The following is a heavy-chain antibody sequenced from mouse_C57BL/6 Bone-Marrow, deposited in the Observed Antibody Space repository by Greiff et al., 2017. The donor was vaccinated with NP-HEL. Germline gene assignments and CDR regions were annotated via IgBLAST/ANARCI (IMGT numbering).Heavy chain of an antibody. CDR3: ASGYYGNPYYFDY. CDR2: IDPSDSYT. CDR1: GYTFTSYW. Sequence: QVQLQQPGAELVMPGASVKLSCKASGYTFTSYWMHWVKQRPGQGLEWIGEIDPSDSYTNYNQKFKGKSTLTVDKSSSTAYMQLSSLTSEDSAVYYCASGYYGNPYYFDYWGQGTTLTVSS. V-gene: IGHV1-69*01. J-gene: IGHJ2*01. D-gene: IGHD2-1*01.